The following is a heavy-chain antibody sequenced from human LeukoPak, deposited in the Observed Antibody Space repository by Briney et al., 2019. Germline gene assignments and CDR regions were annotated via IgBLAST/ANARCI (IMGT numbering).Heavy chain of an antibody. CDR3: ARHYYYDSSGYLY. Sequence: SETLSLTCAVSGGSISSSNWWSWVRQPPGKGLEWIGEIYHSGSTNYNPSLKSRVTISVDKSKNQFSLKLSSVTAADTAVYYCARHYYYDSSGYLYWGQGTLVTVSS. J-gene: IGHJ4*02. D-gene: IGHD3-22*01. CDR2: IYHSGST. CDR1: GGSISSSNW. V-gene: IGHV4-4*02.